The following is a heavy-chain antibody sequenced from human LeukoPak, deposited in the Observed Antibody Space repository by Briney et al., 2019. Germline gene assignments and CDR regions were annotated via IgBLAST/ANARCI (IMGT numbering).Heavy chain of an antibody. V-gene: IGHV3-48*03. CDR3: ARDRYSSSWYNWFDP. CDR1: GFTFSSYE. J-gene: IGHJ5*02. Sequence: GGSLRLSCAASGFTFSSYEMNWVRQAPGKGLEWVSYISSSGNTIYYADTVKGRFTVSRDNAKNSLYLQMNSLRAEDTAVYYCARDRYSSSWYNWFDPWGQGTPVTVSS. D-gene: IGHD6-13*01. CDR2: ISSSGNTI.